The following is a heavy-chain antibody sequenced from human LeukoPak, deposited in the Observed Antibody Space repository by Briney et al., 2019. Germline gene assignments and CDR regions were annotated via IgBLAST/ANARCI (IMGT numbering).Heavy chain of an antibody. Sequence: SETLSLTCTVSGGSISSYYWSWIRQPAGKGLEWIGRIYSSGSTNYNPSLKSRVTMSVDTSKNQFSLKLSSVTAADTAVYYCARSQGMLDWFDPGAREPWSPSPQ. D-gene: IGHD2-8*01. J-gene: IGHJ5*02. CDR3: ARSQGMLDWFDP. CDR1: GGSISSYY. V-gene: IGHV4-4*07. CDR2: IYSSGST.